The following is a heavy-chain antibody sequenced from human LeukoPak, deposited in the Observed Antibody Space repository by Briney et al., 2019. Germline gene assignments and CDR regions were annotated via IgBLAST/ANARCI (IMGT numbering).Heavy chain of an antibody. CDR3: AREHTGGNYYLDY. J-gene: IGHJ4*02. CDR1: GFTFSIYG. Sequence: QARKSLKISCTTTGFTFSIYGMHWVRQAPGKGLEWVAVISSDGSGKHSAESVKGRLTISRDNSKNTLYLQMNSLRVEDTAVYYSAREHTGGNYYLDYRGQGTLVTVSS. CDR2: ISSDGSGK. V-gene: IGHV3-30*03. D-gene: IGHD1-26*01.